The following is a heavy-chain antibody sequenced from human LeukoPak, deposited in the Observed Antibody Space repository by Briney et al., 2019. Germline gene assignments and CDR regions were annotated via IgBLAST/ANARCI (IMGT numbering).Heavy chain of an antibody. Sequence: PGGSLRLSCAASGFTFSSYSMNWVRQSPGEGLEWVSSISSSSSYIYYADSVKGRFTISRDNAKNSLYLQMNSLRAEDTAVYYCARDRGLTSCDIWGQGTMVTVSS. J-gene: IGHJ3*02. V-gene: IGHV3-21*01. CDR2: ISSSSSYI. CDR3: ARDRGLTSCDI. D-gene: IGHD2-2*01. CDR1: GFTFSSYS.